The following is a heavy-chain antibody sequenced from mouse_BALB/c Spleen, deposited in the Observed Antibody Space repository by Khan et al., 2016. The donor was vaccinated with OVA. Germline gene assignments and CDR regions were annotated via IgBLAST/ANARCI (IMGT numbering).Heavy chain of an antibody. Sequence: VQLKQSGPGLVKPSQSLSLTCTFTGYSITTDYAWNWIRQFPGNKLEWMGYISYSGNTKYNPSLKSRISITRDTSKNQFFLQLKSVTTEDTARYYCARVYGGDFDYWGQGTTLTVSS. CDR2: ISYSGNT. CDR3: ARVYGGDFDY. CDR1: GYSITTDYA. J-gene: IGHJ2*01. V-gene: IGHV3-2*02. D-gene: IGHD1-1*01.